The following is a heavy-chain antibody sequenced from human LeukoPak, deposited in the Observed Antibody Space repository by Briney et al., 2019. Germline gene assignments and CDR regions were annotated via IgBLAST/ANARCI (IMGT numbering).Heavy chain of an antibody. J-gene: IGHJ4*02. D-gene: IGHD6-19*01. CDR1: AFIFNNYY. CDR3: ARDEGSGWDY. V-gene: IGHV3-11*04. CDR2: ISNSGSTM. Sequence: PGGSLRLSCAASAFIFNNYYMSWIRQAPEKGLECVSYISNSGSTMFYADSVKGRFTISRDNAKNSLYLEMNSLRADDTAVYFCARDEGSGWDYWGQGTLVTVSS.